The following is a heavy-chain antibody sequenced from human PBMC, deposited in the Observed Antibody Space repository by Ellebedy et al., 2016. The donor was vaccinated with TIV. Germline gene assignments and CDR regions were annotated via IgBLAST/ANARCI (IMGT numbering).Heavy chain of an antibody. CDR1: GFTFSDAW. J-gene: IGHJ4*02. CDR2: IKSKIYGGTM. Sequence: GGSLRLSXAASGFTFSDAWMNWVRQAPGKGLEWVGRIKSKIYGGTMDYAAPVKGRFTTSGDASSNTLFLQMDSLKTEDTGVYYCTTDNGGYRLDYWGQGTLVTVSS. D-gene: IGHD4-23*01. CDR3: TTDNGGYRLDY. V-gene: IGHV3-15*07.